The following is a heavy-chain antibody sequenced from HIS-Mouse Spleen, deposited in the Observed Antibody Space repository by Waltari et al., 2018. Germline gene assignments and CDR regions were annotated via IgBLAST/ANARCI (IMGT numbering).Heavy chain of an antibody. CDR2: IRSKANSYAT. CDR3: TRPGSGY. CDR1: GFTCSGVA. Sequence: EVQLVESWGGLVQTGGSLKFSCAASGFTCSGVAMPWGRQASGKGLEWVGSIRSKANSYATAYAASVKGRFTISRDDSKNTAYLQMNSLKTEDTVVYYCTRPGSGYWGQGTLVTVSS. J-gene: IGHJ4*02. V-gene: IGHV3-73*02. D-gene: IGHD1-1*01.